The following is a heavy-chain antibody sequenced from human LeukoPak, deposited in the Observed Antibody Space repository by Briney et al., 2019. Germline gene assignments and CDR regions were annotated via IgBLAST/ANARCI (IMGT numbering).Heavy chain of an antibody. CDR3: AGNPGYSSGWYMGPDY. D-gene: IGHD6-19*01. CDR2: ISSSSSYI. J-gene: IGHJ4*02. CDR1: GFTFSTYT. V-gene: IGHV3-21*01. Sequence: GRSLRLSCAASGFTFSTYTMHWVRQAPGKGLEWVSSISSSSSYIYYADSVKGRFTISRDNAKNSLYLQMNSLRAEDTAVYYCAGNPGYSSGWYMGPDYWGQGTLVTVSS.